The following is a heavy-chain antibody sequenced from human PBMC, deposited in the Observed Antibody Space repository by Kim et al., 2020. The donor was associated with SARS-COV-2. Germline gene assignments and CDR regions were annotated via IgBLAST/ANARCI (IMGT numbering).Heavy chain of an antibody. CDR3: ARAPITMIVVVQAFDI. V-gene: IGHV4-31*03. J-gene: IGHJ3*02. Sequence: SETLSLTCTVSGGSISSGGYYWSWIRQHPGKGLEWIGDIYYSGSTYYNPSLKSRVTISVDTSKNQFSLKLSSVTAADTAVYYCARAPITMIVVVQAFDIWGQGTMVTVSS. CDR2: IYYSGST. CDR1: GGSISSGGYY. D-gene: IGHD3-22*01.